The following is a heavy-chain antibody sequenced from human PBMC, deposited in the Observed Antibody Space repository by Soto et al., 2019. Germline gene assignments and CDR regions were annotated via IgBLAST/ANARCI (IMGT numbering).Heavy chain of an antibody. V-gene: IGHV3-48*02. D-gene: IGHD3-10*02. J-gene: IGHJ6*02. CDR2: ISSSGTTI. CDR3: AGVRGVRITRPYYGMDV. CDR1: GFTFSGYA. Sequence: WSLRLSCAASGFTFSGYAMNWVRQAPGKGLEWISYISSSGTTIYDADSVKGRFTISRDNAKNSLYLQMSSLRDEDAAVYYCAGVRGVRITRPYYGMDVSGRGTTVTV.